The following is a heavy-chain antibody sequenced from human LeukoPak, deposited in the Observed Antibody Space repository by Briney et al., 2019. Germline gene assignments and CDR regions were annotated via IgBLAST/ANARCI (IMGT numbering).Heavy chain of an antibody. J-gene: IGHJ3*02. CDR2: IKPDGSEK. V-gene: IGHV3-7*01. D-gene: IGHD6-13*01. Sequence: GGSLRLSCAASGFTFSVYWKSWVRQAPGKGLEWVANIKPDGSEKYYVDSVKGRFTIYRDNGRTSLFLQMNSLRAEDTAVYYCARFSSTWYVAFDMWGQGTMVTVSS. CDR1: GFTFSVYW. CDR3: ARFSSTWYVAFDM.